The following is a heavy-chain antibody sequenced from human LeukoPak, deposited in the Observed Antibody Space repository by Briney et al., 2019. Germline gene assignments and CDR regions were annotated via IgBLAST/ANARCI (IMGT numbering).Heavy chain of an antibody. Sequence: SETLSLTCTVSGGSISSYYWSWIRQPPGKGLEWIGYIYSSGSTNYNPSLKSRVTISVDTSKNQFSLKLSSVTAADTAVYYCARLSPWYYSLDVWGQGTTATVSS. J-gene: IGHJ6*02. CDR1: GGSISSYY. V-gene: IGHV4-59*08. CDR2: IYSSGST. CDR3: ARLSPWYYSLDV.